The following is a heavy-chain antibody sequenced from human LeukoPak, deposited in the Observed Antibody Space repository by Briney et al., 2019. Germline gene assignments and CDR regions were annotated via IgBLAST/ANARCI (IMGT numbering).Heavy chain of an antibody. CDR3: ARIMGRGYCSSTSCRGDWFDP. V-gene: IGHV4-4*02. Sequence: SGTLSLTCAVSGGSVSSSNWWSWVRQPPGKGLEWIGEIYHSGSTNYNPSLKSRVTISVDKSKNQFSLKMSSVTAADTAVYYCARIMGRGYCSSTSCRGDWFDPWGQGTLVTVSS. CDR2: IYHSGST. J-gene: IGHJ5*02. D-gene: IGHD2-2*01. CDR1: GGSVSSSNW.